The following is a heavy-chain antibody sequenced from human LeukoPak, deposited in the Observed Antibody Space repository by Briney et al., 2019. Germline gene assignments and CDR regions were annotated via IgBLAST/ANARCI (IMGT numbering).Heavy chain of an antibody. V-gene: IGHV3-30-3*01. CDR3: ARDGSGYSYGYWGNFDY. J-gene: IGHJ4*02. Sequence: GGSLRLSCAASGFTFSSYAMHWVRQAPGKGLEWVAVISYDGSNKYYADSVKGRFTISRDNAKNSLYLQMNSLRAEDTAVYYCARDGSGYSYGYWGNFDYWGQGTLVTVSS. CDR2: ISYDGSNK. D-gene: IGHD5-18*01. CDR1: GFTFSSYA.